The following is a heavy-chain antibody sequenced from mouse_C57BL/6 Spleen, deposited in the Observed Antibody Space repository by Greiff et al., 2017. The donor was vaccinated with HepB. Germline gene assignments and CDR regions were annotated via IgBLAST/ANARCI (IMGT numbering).Heavy chain of an antibody. Sequence: QSGPGLVKPSQSLSLTCSVTGYSITSGYYWNWIRQFPGNKLEWMGYISYDGSNNYNPSLKNRISITRDTTKNQFFLKLNSVPTEDTATYYCARGSYYYGSSYGYFDYWGQGTTLTVSS. CDR1: GYSITSGYY. CDR3: ARGSYYYGSSYGYFDY. CDR2: ISYDGSN. J-gene: IGHJ2*01. V-gene: IGHV3-6*01. D-gene: IGHD1-1*01.